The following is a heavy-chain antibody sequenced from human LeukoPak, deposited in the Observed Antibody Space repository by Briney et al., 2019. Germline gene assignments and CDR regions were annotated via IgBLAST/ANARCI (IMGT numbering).Heavy chain of an antibody. V-gene: IGHV3-30*04. CDR3: AREVHPEPDFDY. CDR2: ISYDGSNK. D-gene: IGHD1-14*01. CDR1: GFTFSNYA. J-gene: IGHJ4*02. Sequence: GGSLRLSCAASGFTFSNYAMSWVRQAPGKGLEWVAVISYDGSNKYYADSVKGRFTISRDNSKNTLYPQMNSLRAEDTAVYYCAREVHPEPDFDYWGQGTLVTVSS.